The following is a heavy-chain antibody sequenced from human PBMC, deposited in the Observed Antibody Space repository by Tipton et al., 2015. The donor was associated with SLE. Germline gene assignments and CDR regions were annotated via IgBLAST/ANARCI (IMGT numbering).Heavy chain of an antibody. CDR1: GFTVSSNY. CDR2: IKQDGSEK. J-gene: IGHJ3*02. CDR3: ARVHSGRGVFDI. D-gene: IGHD1-26*01. Sequence: SLRLSCAASGFTVSSNYMSWVRQAPGKGLEWVANIKQDGSEKYYVDSVKGRFTISRDNAKNSLYLQMNSLRAEDTAVYYCARVHSGRGVFDIWGQGTMVTVSS. V-gene: IGHV3-7*01.